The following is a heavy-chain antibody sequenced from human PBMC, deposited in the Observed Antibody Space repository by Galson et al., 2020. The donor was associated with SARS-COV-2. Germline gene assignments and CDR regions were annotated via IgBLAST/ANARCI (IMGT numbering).Heavy chain of an antibody. V-gene: IGHV1-18*01. CDR3: ASPILYGDYEDYFDY. J-gene: IGHJ4*02. CDR1: GYTFTSYG. D-gene: IGHD4-17*01. CDR2: ISAYNGNT. Sequence: ASVKVSCKASGYTFTSYGISWVRQAPGQGLEWMGWISAYNGNTNYAQKLQGRVTMTTDTSTSTAYMELRSLRSDDTAVYYCASPILYGDYEDYFDYWGQGTLVTVSS.